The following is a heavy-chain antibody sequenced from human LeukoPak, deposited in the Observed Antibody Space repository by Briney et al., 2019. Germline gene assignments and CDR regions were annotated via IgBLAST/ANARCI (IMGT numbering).Heavy chain of an antibody. Sequence: GGSLRLSCAASGFTFSSYGMHWGRQAPGKGLEWVAVIWYDGSNKYSADSVKGRFTISRDNSKNTLYLQMNSLTAEDTAAYYCARSWGVGGVIVPFDFWGQRTLVTVSS. J-gene: IGHJ4*02. CDR1: GFTFSSYG. D-gene: IGHD3-16*02. CDR2: IWYDGSNK. CDR3: ARSWGVGGVIVPFDF. V-gene: IGHV3-33*01.